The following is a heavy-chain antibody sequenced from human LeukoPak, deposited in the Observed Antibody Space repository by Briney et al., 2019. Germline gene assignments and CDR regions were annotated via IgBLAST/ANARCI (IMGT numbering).Heavy chain of an antibody. CDR1: GVIFSSSV. Sequence: HPGGSLRLSCAASGVIFSSSVMHWVRQASGKGLEWVGRIRSKANNYATAYAASVKGKFTISRDDLRNTAYLQMYRLKTEDTAVYYCVAVAAAARGYWGQGTLVTVSS. CDR2: IRSKANNYAT. J-gene: IGHJ4*02. CDR3: VAVAAAARGY. D-gene: IGHD6-25*01. V-gene: IGHV3-73*01.